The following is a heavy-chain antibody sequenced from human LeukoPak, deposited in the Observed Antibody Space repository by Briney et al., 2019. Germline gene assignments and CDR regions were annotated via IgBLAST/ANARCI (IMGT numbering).Heavy chain of an antibody. CDR1: GASISSYY. V-gene: IGHV4-59*01. J-gene: IGHJ4*02. D-gene: IGHD5-24*01. CDR2: ISYSGST. Sequence: SETLSLTCTVSGASISSYYWSWIRQPPGKGLEWIGYISYSGSTNYNPSLKGRVTISVDTSKNQFSLKLSSVPAADTAVYYCARSGGRDGYNFDYWGQGTLVTVSS. CDR3: ARSGGRDGYNFDY.